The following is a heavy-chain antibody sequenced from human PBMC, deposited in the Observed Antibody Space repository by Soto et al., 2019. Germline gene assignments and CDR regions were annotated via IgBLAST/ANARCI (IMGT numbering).Heavy chain of an antibody. CDR3: AIIVSSSDY. D-gene: IGHD2-15*01. CDR2: ISYDGSNK. J-gene: IGHJ4*02. Sequence: QVQLVESGGGVVXXXXSLRLSCAASGFTFSSYAMHWVRQAPGKGLEWVAVISYDGSNKYYADSVKGRFTISRDNSKNTLYLQMNSLRAEDTAVYYCAIIVSSSDYWGQGTLVTVSS. V-gene: IGHV3-30-3*01. CDR1: GFTFSSYA.